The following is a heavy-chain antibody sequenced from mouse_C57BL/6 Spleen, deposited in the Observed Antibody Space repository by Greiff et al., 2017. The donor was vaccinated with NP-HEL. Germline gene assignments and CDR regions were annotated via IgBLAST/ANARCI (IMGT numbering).Heavy chain of an antibody. Sequence: QVQLQQSGPELVKPGASVKISCKASGYAFSSSWMNWVKQRPGKGLEWIGRIYPGDGDTNYNGKFKGKATLTADTSSSTAYMQLSSLTSEDSAVYFCAVYDYDEGFAYWGQGTLVTVSA. D-gene: IGHD2-4*01. J-gene: IGHJ3*01. CDR2: IYPGDGDT. CDR1: GYAFSSSW. V-gene: IGHV1-82*01. CDR3: AVYDYDEGFAY.